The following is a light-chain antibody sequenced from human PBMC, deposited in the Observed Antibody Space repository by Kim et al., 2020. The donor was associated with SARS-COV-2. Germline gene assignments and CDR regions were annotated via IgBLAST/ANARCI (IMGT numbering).Light chain of an antibody. Sequence: VTISPTAMTSSNGSDYSVHWYRQLPATAPHRLIIGNITRPPGVLDHFSGSTYATSASLATTGLQAADDAYYYCHSYHISLRVWVFGGGTQLTVL. CDR3: HSYHISLRVWV. CDR1: TSSNGSDYS. CDR2: GNI. V-gene: IGLV1-40*01. J-gene: IGLJ3*02.